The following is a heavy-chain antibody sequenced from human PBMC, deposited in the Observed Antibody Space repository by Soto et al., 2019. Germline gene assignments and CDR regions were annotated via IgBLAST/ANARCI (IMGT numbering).Heavy chain of an antibody. Sequence: QVTLKESGPVMVKPTETLTLTCTVSGISLRNGRLGVSWIRQPPGKALEWLAHIFSNDEKSYNTSLRNRLTIPKDTSKSQVVLTMTNVDPVDSATYFCALIKDCSRTDCYLASFDPWGQGTLVTVSS. CDR3: ALIKDCSRTDCYLASFDP. D-gene: IGHD2-2*01. CDR1: GISLRNGRLG. J-gene: IGHJ5*02. V-gene: IGHV2-26*01. CDR2: IFSNDEK.